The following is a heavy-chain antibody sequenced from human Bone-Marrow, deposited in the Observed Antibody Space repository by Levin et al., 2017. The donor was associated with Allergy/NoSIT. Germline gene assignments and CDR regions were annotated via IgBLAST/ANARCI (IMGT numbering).Heavy chain of an antibody. Sequence: GGSLRLSCAASGFTFSSYAMSWVRQAPGKGLEWVSAISGSGGSTYYADSVKGRFTISRDNSKNTLYLQINSLRAEDTAVYYCAKDLSIVATIGNVMDVWGQGTTVTVSS. CDR1: GFTFSSYA. D-gene: IGHD5-12*01. V-gene: IGHV3-23*01. J-gene: IGHJ6*02. CDR2: ISGSGGST. CDR3: AKDLSIVATIGNVMDV.